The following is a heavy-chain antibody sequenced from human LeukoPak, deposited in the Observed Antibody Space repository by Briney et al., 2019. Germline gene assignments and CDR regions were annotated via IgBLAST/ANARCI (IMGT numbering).Heavy chain of an antibody. D-gene: IGHD3-22*01. CDR2: IWYDGSNK. CDR3: ASRPPHYDSSGYLT. CDR1: GFTFSSYG. J-gene: IGHJ5*02. V-gene: IGHV3-33*01. Sequence: GGSLRLSCAASGFTFSSYGMHWVRQAPGKGLEWVAVIWYDGSNKYYADSVKGRFTISGDNSKNTLYLQMNSLRAEDTAVYYCASRPPHYDSSGYLTWGQGTLVTVSS.